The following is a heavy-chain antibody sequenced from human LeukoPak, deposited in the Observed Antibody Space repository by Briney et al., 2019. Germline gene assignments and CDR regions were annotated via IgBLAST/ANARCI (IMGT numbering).Heavy chain of an antibody. D-gene: IGHD3-22*01. J-gene: IGHJ3*02. Sequence: PSKTLSLTCTVSGGSISSYYWSWIRQPPGKGLEWIGYIYDSGSTNYNPSLKSRVTISVDTSKNQFSLKLSSVTAADTAVFYCASLTTADAFDIWGQGTMVTVSS. CDR1: GGSISSYY. CDR2: IYDSGST. V-gene: IGHV4-59*01. CDR3: ASLTTADAFDI.